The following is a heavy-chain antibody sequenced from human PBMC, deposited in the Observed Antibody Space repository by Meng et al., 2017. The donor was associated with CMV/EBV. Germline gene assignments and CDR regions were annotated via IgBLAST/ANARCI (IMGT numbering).Heavy chain of an antibody. CDR3: ARARLTMVVTPY. Sequence: CKASGYTFTGYYMPWVRQAPGQGLEWMGWINPNSGDTNYAQKFQGRVTMTRDTSISTAYMELSRLRSDDTAVYYCARARLTMVVTPYWGQGTLVTVSS. D-gene: IGHD4-23*01. V-gene: IGHV1-2*02. CDR1: GYTFTGYY. J-gene: IGHJ4*02. CDR2: INPNSGDT.